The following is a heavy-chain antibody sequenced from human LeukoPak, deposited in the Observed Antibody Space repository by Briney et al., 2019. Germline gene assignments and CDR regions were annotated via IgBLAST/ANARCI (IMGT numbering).Heavy chain of an antibody. V-gene: IGHV1-69*13. CDR3: ARSSRSYYYYYMGV. Sequence: SVKVSCKASGGTFSSYAISWVRQAPGQGLEWMGGIIPILDTANYAQKFQGRVTITADESTSTAYMELSSLRSEDTAVYYCARSSRSYYYYYMGVWGKGTTVTISS. J-gene: IGHJ6*03. CDR2: IIPILDTA. CDR1: GGTFSSYA.